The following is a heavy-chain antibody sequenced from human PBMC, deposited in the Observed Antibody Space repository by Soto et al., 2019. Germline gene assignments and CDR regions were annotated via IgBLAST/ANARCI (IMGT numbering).Heavy chain of an antibody. Sequence: GESLRISCEGSGYSFTSYWIGWVRQMPGKGLEWMGIIYPGDSDTRYSPSFQRQVIISANKSITTAYLQWSSLKASDTAMYYCARLAVHSWNCPLGAGPPFDYWGQGTLVTVSS. CDR2: IYPGDSDT. D-gene: IGHD1-7*01. CDR1: GYSFTSYW. V-gene: IGHV5-51*01. CDR3: ARLAVHSWNCPLGAGPPFDY. J-gene: IGHJ4*02.